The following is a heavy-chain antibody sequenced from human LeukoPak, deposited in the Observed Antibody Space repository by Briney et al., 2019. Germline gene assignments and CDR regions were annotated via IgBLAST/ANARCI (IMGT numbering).Heavy chain of an antibody. CDR1: GFTFSDYN. CDR3: ARVGWLVGAFFDY. Sequence: GGSLRLSCAASGFTFSDYNLSWLRQVPGKGPEWLSHITTSGSTTYSADSVKGRFTISRDNTKNSLYLQLNGLRAEDTAVYYCARVGWLVGAFFDYWGQGTLVTVSS. J-gene: IGHJ4*02. V-gene: IGHV3-11*04. CDR2: ITTSGSTT. D-gene: IGHD1-26*01.